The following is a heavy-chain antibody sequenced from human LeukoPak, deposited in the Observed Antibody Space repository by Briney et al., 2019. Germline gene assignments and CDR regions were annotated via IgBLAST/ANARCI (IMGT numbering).Heavy chain of an antibody. CDR1: GFTFSSYS. D-gene: IGHD1-20*01. CDR3: ARDHNWKIWY. Sequence: GRSLRLSCAASGFTFSSYSMNSVRQAPGKGLEWVSSISSSSSYIYYADSVKGRFTISRDNAKNSLYLQMNSLRAEDTAVYYWARDHNWKIWYWGQGTLVTVSS. CDR2: ISSSSSYI. J-gene: IGHJ4*02. V-gene: IGHV3-21*01.